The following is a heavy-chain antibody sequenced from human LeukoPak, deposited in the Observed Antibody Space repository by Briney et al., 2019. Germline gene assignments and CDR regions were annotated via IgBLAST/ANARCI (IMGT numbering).Heavy chain of an antibody. D-gene: IGHD2-2*02. CDR3: ARDLGYCSNTSCYTWFDP. J-gene: IGHJ5*02. Sequence: ASVKVSCKASGYTFTGYYMHWVRHAPGQGLEWMGWINPNSGGTNYEQKFQGRVTMTRDTSISTAYMELSRLRSDDTAVYYCARDLGYCSNTSCYTWFDPWGQGTLVTVSS. V-gene: IGHV1-2*02. CDR2: INPNSGGT. CDR1: GYTFTGYY.